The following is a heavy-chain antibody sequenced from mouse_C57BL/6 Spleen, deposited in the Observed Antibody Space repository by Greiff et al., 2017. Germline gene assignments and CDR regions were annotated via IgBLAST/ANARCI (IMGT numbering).Heavy chain of an antibody. J-gene: IGHJ4*01. CDR2: IWSGGST. CDR1: GFSLTSYG. CDR3: ARNCYYGSSPYYYAMDY. V-gene: IGHV2-2*01. Sequence: QVQLKASGPGLVQPSQSLSITCTVSGFSLTSYGVHWVRQSPGTGLEWLGVIWSGGSTDYNAAFISRLNISKDNSKSQVFLKMNSLQADDTAIYYCARNCYYGSSPYYYAMDYWGQGTSVTVSS. D-gene: IGHD1-1*01.